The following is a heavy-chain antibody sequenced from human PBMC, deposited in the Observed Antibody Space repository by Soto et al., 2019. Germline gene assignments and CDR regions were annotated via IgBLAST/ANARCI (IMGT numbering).Heavy chain of an antibody. V-gene: IGHV1-69*13. J-gene: IGHJ6*02. D-gene: IGHD1-1*01. CDR3: ASGTSEVYGMDV. CDR2: IIPIFGTA. Sequence: SVKVSCKASGGTFSSYAISWVRQAPGQGLEWMGGIIPIFGTANYAQKLQGRVTITADESTSTAYMELSSLRSEDTAVYYCASGTSEVYGMDVWGQGTTVTVSS. CDR1: GGTFSSYA.